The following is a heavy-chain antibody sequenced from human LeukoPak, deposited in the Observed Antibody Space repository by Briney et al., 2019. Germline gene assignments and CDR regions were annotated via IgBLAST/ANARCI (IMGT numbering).Heavy chain of an antibody. V-gene: IGHV1-18*04. D-gene: IGHD1-7*01. CDR2: ISAYNGNT. J-gene: IGHJ4*02. Sequence: ASVKVSCKASGYTFTGYYMHWVRQAPGQGLEWMGWISAYNGNTNYAQKLQGRVTMTTDTSTSTAYMELRSLRSDDTAVYYCARKEKLNDYWGQGTLVTVSS. CDR3: ARKEKLNDY. CDR1: GYTFTGYY.